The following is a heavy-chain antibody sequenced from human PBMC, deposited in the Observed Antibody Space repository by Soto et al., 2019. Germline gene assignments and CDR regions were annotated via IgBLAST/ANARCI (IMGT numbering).Heavy chain of an antibody. V-gene: IGHV3-30*18. CDR1: GFTFSGYG. CDR2: ISFGGSKK. J-gene: IGHJ5*02. CDR3: AKGGSSSARYFDT. D-gene: IGHD6-6*01. Sequence: QVQLVESGGGVVQPGRSLRLSCAASGFTFSGYGMHWVRQAPGKGLEWVAVISFGGSKKYYANSVEGRFTISRDNSKNTLFLQMNSLRAEDTAVYYCAKGGSSSARYFDTWGQGTLVTVSS.